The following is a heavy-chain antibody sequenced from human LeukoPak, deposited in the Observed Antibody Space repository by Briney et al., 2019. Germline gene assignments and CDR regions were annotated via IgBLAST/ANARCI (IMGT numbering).Heavy chain of an antibody. D-gene: IGHD6-19*01. Sequence: GGSLRLSCAASRFTFSDYYMTWIRQAPGKGLEGVSYISSSSSTIYYADSVKGRFTISRDNAKNSLYLQMNSLRAEDPAVYYCARDPGSHNSSGWYDYWGQGTLVTVSS. CDR1: RFTFSDYY. CDR2: ISSSSSTI. J-gene: IGHJ4*02. V-gene: IGHV3-11*01. CDR3: ARDPGSHNSSGWYDY.